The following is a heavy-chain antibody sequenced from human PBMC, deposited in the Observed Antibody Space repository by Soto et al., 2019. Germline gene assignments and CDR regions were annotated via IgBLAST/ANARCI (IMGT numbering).Heavy chain of an antibody. CDR3: AKDFYGDYPDYFGS. CDR2: IRGSVGST. J-gene: IGHJ4*02. Sequence: EVQLLESGGGLVQPGVSLRLSCAASEFTFSSSAMGWVRQAPGKGLEWVSGIRGSVGSTYYADSVEGRFTISRHNSKNTLYLQMNRLRAEDTAVDYFAKDFYGDYPDYFGSWGQGTRVTVSS. V-gene: IGHV3-23*01. CDR1: EFTFSSSA. D-gene: IGHD4-17*01.